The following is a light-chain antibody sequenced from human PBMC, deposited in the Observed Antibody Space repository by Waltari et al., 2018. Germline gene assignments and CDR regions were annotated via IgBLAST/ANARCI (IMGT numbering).Light chain of an antibody. V-gene: IGKV1-33*01. Sequence: DIILSQTPASLTAPPGETVSISCHASAHVNGEISWIRIKRGQKLEPLISHATPLAPGVPARYSTKGSGTIYVFSISDLQPVDSGEYVCMHDYGWPLTFGGGTKVEIK. CDR2: HAT. CDR3: MHDYGWPLT. CDR1: AHVNG. J-gene: IGKJ4*01.